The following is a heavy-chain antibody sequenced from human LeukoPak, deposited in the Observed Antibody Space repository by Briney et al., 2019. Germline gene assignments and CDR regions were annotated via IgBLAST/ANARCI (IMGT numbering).Heavy chain of an antibody. CDR2: INTNTGNP. V-gene: IGHV7-4-1*02. J-gene: IGHJ4*02. CDR3: ARDWDTNGQSAPPLDY. Sequence: EASVKVSCKASGYTFTSYAMNWVRQAPGQGLEWMGWINTNTGNPTYAQGFTGRFVFSLDTSVSTAYLQISSLKAEDTAAYYCARDWDTNGQSAPPLDYWGQGTLVTVSS. CDR1: GYTFTSYA. D-gene: IGHD2-8*01.